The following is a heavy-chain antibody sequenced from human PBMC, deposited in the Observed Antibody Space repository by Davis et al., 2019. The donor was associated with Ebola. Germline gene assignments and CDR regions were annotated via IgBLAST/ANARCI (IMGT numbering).Heavy chain of an antibody. CDR3: AGGGSSWYVEFDY. J-gene: IGHJ4*02. CDR1: GGSISSSSYY. V-gene: IGHV4-39*07. Sequence: PSETLSLTCTVSGGSISSSSYYWGWIRQPPGKGLEWIGSIYYNGSTYYNPSLKSRVTISVDTSKNQFSLKLSSVTAADTAVYYCAGGGSSWYVEFDYWGQGTLVTVSS. CDR2: IYYNGST. D-gene: IGHD6-13*01.